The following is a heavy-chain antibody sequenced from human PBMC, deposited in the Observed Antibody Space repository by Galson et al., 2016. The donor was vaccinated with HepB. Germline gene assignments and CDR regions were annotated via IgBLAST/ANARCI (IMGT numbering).Heavy chain of an antibody. CDR2: IYHTGTS. V-gene: IGHV4-4*02. CDR1: GASISDSNW. D-gene: IGHD2-2*01. CDR3: ARAAIIPGARMVFDP. J-gene: IGHJ5*02. Sequence: ETLSLTCAVSGASISDSNWWTWVRHVPGTGLEWIGEIYHTGTSNNNPFLSSRFTLSVDNSRNQFSLNLTSVTAADTAVYYCARAAIIPGARMVFDPWGQGMLVTVSS.